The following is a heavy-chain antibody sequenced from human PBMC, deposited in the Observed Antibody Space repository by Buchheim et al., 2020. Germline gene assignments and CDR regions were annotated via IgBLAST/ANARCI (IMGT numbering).Heavy chain of an antibody. CDR2: MSGSSGDT. CDR3: AKRGSVVPSAYPFDG. D-gene: IGHD2-2*01. V-gene: IGHV3-23*01. J-gene: IGHJ4*02. Sequence: EVQLLESGGGLVQPGGSLRLFCAASGFTFNTYAMSWVRQAPGKGLEWVSGMSGSSGDTYYADSVKGRFTISSDNSQNTLYFQMNSLRPEDTAVYYCAKRGSVVPSAYPFDGRGQGTL. CDR1: GFTFNTYA.